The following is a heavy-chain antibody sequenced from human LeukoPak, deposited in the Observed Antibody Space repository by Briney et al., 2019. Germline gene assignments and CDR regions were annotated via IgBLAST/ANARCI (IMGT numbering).Heavy chain of an antibody. V-gene: IGHV4-31*03. D-gene: IGHD5-12*01. CDR1: GGSISSGGYY. J-gene: IGHJ4*02. CDR3: ARVWPRGYSGYDQRYFDY. CDR2: IYYSGST. Sequence: PSQTLSLTCTVSGGSISSGGYYWSWIRQHPGKGLEWIGYIYYSGSTYYNPSLKSRVTISVDTSKNQFSLKLSSVTAADTAVYYCARVWPRGYSGYDQRYFDYWGQGTLVTVSS.